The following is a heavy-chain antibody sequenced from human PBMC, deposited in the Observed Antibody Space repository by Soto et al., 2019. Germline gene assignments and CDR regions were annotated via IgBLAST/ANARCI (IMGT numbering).Heavy chain of an antibody. CDR2: VYHSGAT. Sequence: QVQLQESGPGLVRPSGTLSLTCAVSGDSIIGTGWWSWVRQSPGKGLDWIGEVYHSGATNYSPSLKSRVTISVDTSRNQFSLNLGSVTAADTAVYYCVRNGYYSLDVWGQGTTVTVSS. CDR3: VRNGYYSLDV. D-gene: IGHD3-22*01. V-gene: IGHV4-4*02. J-gene: IGHJ6*02. CDR1: GDSIIGTGW.